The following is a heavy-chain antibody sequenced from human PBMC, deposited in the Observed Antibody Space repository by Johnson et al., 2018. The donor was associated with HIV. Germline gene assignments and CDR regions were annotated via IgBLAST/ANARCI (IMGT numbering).Heavy chain of an antibody. V-gene: IGHV3-23*04. CDR1: AFTFISND. J-gene: IGHJ3*01. Sequence: VPLVESGGGSVQPGGSLRLSCGSSAFTFISNDMKWVRQAPGKGLEWVSPISGSDHSTYYADSVRGRFTISRDNSKNTLYLQMNSLRAEDTAVYYCARVSDSDSNWGQGTMVTVSS. CDR2: ISGSDHST. CDR3: ARVSDSDSN. D-gene: IGHD3-22*01.